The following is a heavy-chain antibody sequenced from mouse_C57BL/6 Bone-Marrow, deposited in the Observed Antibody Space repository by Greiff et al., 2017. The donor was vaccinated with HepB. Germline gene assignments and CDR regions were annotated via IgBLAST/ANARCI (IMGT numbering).Heavy chain of an antibody. CDR2: FYPGSGSI. D-gene: IGHD4-1*01. CDR3: ARHEGGKLGEAYAIDY. J-gene: IGHJ4*01. Sequence: QVQLQQSGAELVKPGASVKLSCKASGYTFTEYTIHWVKQRSGRGLEWIGWFYPGSGSIKYNEKFKDKATLTADKSSTTVYMELSRLTSEDSAVYFCARHEGGKLGEAYAIDYWGQGTSVTVSS. CDR1: GYTFTEYT. V-gene: IGHV1-62-2*01.